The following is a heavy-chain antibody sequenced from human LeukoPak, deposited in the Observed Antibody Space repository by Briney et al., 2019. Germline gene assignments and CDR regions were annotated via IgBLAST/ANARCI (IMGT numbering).Heavy chain of an antibody. CDR2: IYTSGST. CDR3: AVTTYYYDSSGYRAFDI. CDR1: GNSISSGDNY. Sequence: PSQTLSLTCTVSGNSISSGDNYWSWIRQPAGKGLEWIGRIYTSGSTNYNPSLKSRVTISGDTSKNQFSLRLSSVTAADTAVYYCAVTTYYYDSSGYRAFDIWGQGTMVTVSS. V-gene: IGHV4-61*02. J-gene: IGHJ3*02. D-gene: IGHD3-22*01.